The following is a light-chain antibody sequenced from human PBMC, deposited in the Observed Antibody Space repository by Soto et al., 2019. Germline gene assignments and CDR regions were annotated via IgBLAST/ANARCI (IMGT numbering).Light chain of an antibody. CDR2: EVT. CDR1: SSDVGGYNF. Sequence: QSALTQPPSASGSPGQSVSISCTGTSSDVGGYNFVSWYQQHPGKAPKLMIYEVTKLPSGVPDRFSGSKSGNTASLTVSGLQAEDEADYYGTSYAGSNIPVVFGGGTKVTVL. V-gene: IGLV2-8*01. J-gene: IGLJ2*01. CDR3: TSYAGSNIPVV.